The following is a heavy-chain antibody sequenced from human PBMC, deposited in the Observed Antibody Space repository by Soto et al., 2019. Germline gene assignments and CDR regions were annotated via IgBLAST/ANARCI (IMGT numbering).Heavy chain of an antibody. Sequence: SETLSLTCAVYGGSFSGYSWSWIRQPTGKGLEWIGEINHSGSTNYNPSLKSRVTISVDTSKNQFSLKLSSVTAADTAVYYCARLKYQLPYYYYGMDVWGQGTTVTVSS. CDR2: INHSGST. CDR3: ARLKYQLPYYYYGMDV. V-gene: IGHV4-34*01. CDR1: GGSFSGYS. J-gene: IGHJ6*02. D-gene: IGHD2-2*01.